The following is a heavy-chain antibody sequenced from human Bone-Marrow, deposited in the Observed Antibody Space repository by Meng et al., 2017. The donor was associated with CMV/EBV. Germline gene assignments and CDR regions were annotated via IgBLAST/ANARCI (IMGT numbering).Heavy chain of an antibody. D-gene: IGHD2-2*01. Sequence: GESLKISCAASGFTFSSYAMHWVRQAPGKGPEWVSAISASGGRTYYADSVKGRFTVSRDNSKNTLFLQMNSLRDEDTATYYCAKDEAAAAMGWLDNWGQGILVTVSS. CDR1: GFTFSSYA. J-gene: IGHJ4*02. CDR2: ISASGGRT. CDR3: AKDEAAAAMGWLDN. V-gene: IGHV3-23*01.